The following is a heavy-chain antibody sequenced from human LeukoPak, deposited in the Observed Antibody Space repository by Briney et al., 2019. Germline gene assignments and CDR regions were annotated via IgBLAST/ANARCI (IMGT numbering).Heavy chain of an antibody. CDR2: INHSGST. CDR1: GGSFSGFY. CDR3: ASLSEEFDPDY. J-gene: IGHJ4*02. Sequence: PSETLSLTCAVYGGSFSGFYWSWIRQPPGKGLEWIGEINHSGSTNYNPSLKSRVTISVDTSRNQFSLKLSSVTAADTAVYYCASLSEEFDPDYWGQGTLVTVSS. V-gene: IGHV4-34*01.